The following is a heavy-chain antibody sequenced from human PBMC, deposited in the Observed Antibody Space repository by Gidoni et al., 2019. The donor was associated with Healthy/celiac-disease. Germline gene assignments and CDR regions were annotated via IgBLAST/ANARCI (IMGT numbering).Heavy chain of an antibody. CDR1: GGSFSGYY. V-gene: IGHV4-34*01. Sequence: QVQLQQWGAGLLKPSETLSLTCAVYGGSFSGYYWSWIRQPPGKGLEWIGEINHSGSTNYNPSLKSRVTISVDTSKNQFSLKLSSVTAADTAVYYCARVVRGGSGKREGFDYWGQGTLVTVSS. J-gene: IGHJ4*02. CDR2: INHSGST. CDR3: ARVVRGGSGKREGFDY. D-gene: IGHD6-19*01.